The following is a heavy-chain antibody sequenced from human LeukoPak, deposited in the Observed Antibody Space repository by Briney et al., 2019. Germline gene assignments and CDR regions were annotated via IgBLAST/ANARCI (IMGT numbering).Heavy chain of an antibody. CDR1: GFTVSTYW. Sequence: GGSLRLSCAASGFTVSTYWMSWVRQAPGKGLEWVASLKEDGSRQYYVDSVKGRFTISRDNAKNSLYLQMSSLRVEDTAVYYCARDLSSRDAYWSQGTLVTVSS. J-gene: IGHJ4*02. CDR2: LKEDGSRQ. CDR3: ARDLSSRDAY. V-gene: IGHV3-7*03. D-gene: IGHD6-13*01.